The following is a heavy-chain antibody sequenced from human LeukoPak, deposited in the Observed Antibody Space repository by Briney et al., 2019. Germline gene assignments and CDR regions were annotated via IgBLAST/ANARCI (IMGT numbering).Heavy chain of an antibody. CDR3: AKALGGSGSYYCFDF. V-gene: IGHV3-23*01. CDR2: ICVGGGGS. J-gene: IGHJ4*02. Sequence: GGSLRLSCAASGFTFSSYAMSGVRQTPGKGLEWVSAICVGGGGSYYADSVKGRFTISRDNSKNTLYLQMNSLRAEDTAVYYCAKALGGSGSYYCFDFWGQGTLVTVSS. CDR1: GFTFSSYA. D-gene: IGHD3-10*01.